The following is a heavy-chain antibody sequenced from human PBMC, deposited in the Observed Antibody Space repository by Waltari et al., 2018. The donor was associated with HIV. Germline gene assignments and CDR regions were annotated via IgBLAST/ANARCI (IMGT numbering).Heavy chain of an antibody. CDR3: VRQEGIAVVAVMYYFDY. V-gene: IGHV4-39*01. Sequence: QLQLQESGPGLVKPSETLSLNCTVSGGSISTSSYYWGWIRQPPGKGLEWIGSIYYSGSTYYNPSLKRRVTISADTSKNQFSLRLSSVTAADTAVYYCVRQEGIAVVAVMYYFDYWGQGTLVTVSS. J-gene: IGHJ4*02. CDR2: IYYSGST. D-gene: IGHD6-19*01. CDR1: GGSISTSSYY.